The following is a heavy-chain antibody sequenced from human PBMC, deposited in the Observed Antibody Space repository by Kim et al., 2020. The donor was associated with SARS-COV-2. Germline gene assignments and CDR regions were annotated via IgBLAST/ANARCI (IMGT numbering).Heavy chain of an antibody. J-gene: IGHJ4*02. CDR3: AHSPSMITFGGVIVKQFDY. D-gene: IGHD3-16*02. CDR1: GFSLSTSGVG. V-gene: IGHV2-5*02. CDR2: IYWDDDK. Sequence: SGPTLVNPTQTLTLTCTFSGFSLSTSGVGVGWIRQPPGKALEWLALIYWDDDKRYSPSLKSRLTITKDTSKNQVVLTMTNMDPVDTATYYCAHSPSMITFGGVIVKQFDYWGQGTLVTVSS.